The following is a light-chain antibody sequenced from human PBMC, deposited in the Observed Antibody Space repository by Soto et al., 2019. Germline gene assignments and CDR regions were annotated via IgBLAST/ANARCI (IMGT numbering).Light chain of an antibody. CDR1: SSDVGGYNF. CDR2: EVT. Sequence: QSGLAQPRSVSGSVGQSVTISCTGTSSDVGGYNFVSWYQQYPGKAPKVLIYEVTKRSSGVPDRFSGSKSGNTASLTISGLQGEDEADYLCCSYAGTHTFTYVFGTGTKV. J-gene: IGLJ1*01. V-gene: IGLV2-11*01. CDR3: CSYAGTHTFTYV.